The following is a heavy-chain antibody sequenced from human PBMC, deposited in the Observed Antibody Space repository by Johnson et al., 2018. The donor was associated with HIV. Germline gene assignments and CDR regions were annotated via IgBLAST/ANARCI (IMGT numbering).Heavy chain of an antibody. CDR3: AKDLRSSSWTGDAFHI. CDR1: GFTFDDYA. Sequence: VQLVESGGGLIQPGKSLRLSCAASGFTFDDYAMHWVRQAPGKGLEWVSGISWNSDTIRYADSVKGRFTISRDNAKNTLYLQMNSLRAEDTAVYYCAKDLRSSSWTGDAFHIWGQGTMVTVSS. J-gene: IGHJ3*02. CDR2: ISWNSDTI. D-gene: IGHD6-13*01. V-gene: IGHV3-9*01.